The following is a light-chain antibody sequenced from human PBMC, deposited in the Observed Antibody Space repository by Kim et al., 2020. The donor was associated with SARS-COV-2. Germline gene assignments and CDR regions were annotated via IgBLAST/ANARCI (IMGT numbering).Light chain of an antibody. CDR2: DVS. J-gene: IGLJ3*02. Sequence: GQSITISCTGTSSDVGGYNYASWYQQHPSKAPKLMIYDVSKRPSGVSNRFSGSKSGNTASLTISVLQADDEAYYYCSSYTSSSTLVFGGGTQLTVL. CDR1: SSDVGGYNY. CDR3: SSYTSSSTLV. V-gene: IGLV2-14*03.